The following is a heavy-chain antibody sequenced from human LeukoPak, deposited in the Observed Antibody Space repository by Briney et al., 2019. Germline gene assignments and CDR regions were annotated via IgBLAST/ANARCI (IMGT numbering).Heavy chain of an antibody. Sequence: PSETLSLTCTVSGGSISSYYWSWIRQPPGKGLEWIGYIYYSGSTNCNPSLKSRVTISVDTSKNQFSLKLSSETAADTAVYYCAREAAMVSFDYWGQGTLVTVSS. D-gene: IGHD5-18*01. CDR3: AREAAMVSFDY. CDR1: GGSISSYY. CDR2: IYYSGST. V-gene: IGHV4-59*01. J-gene: IGHJ4*02.